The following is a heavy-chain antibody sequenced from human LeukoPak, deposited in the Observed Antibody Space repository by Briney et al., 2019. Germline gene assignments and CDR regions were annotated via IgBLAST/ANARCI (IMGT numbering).Heavy chain of an antibody. Sequence: KVSCNASGGPFRIYAISWVRQAPGQGLEWMGGIIPIFGTANYAQKFQGRVTITTDESTSTAHMELSSLRSEDTAVYYCAREAYDGYFDYWGQGTLVTVSS. CDR2: IIPIFGTA. D-gene: IGHD3-22*01. CDR1: GGPFRIYA. CDR3: AREAYDGYFDY. V-gene: IGHV1-69*05. J-gene: IGHJ4*02.